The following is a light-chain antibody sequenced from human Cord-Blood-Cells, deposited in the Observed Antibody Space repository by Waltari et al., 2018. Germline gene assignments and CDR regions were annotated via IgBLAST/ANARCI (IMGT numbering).Light chain of an antibody. V-gene: IGKV4-1*01. Sequence: DIVMTQSPDSLAVSLGERAPINCKSRQSVLYSSNNKNYLAWYQQKPGQPPKLLIYWASTRESGVPDRFSGSGSGTDFTLTISSLQAEDVAVYYCQQYYSTSLTFGGGTKEEIK. CDR3: QQYYSTSLT. CDR2: WAS. CDR1: QSVLYSSNNKNY. J-gene: IGKJ4*01.